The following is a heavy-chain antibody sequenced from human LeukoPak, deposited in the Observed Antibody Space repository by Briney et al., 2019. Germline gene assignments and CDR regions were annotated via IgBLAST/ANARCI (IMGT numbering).Heavy chain of an antibody. D-gene: IGHD5-12*01. CDR2: MNPNSGNT. CDR3: ARGGKWLRFPYY. J-gene: IGHJ4*02. Sequence: ASVKVSCKASGYTFTSYDINWVRQATGQGLEWMGWMNPNSGNTGYAQKFQGRVTMTRNTSISTAYKELSSLRSEDTAVYYCARGGKWLRFPYYWGQGTLVTVSS. CDR1: GYTFTSYD. V-gene: IGHV1-8*01.